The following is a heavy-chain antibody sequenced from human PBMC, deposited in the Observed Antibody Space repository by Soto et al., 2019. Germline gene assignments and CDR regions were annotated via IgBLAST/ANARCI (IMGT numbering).Heavy chain of an antibody. CDR2: IIPIFGTA. D-gene: IGHD2-2*01. Sequence: QVQLVQSGAEVKKPGSSVKVSCKASGGTFSSYAISWVRQAPGQGLEWMGGIIPIFGTANYAQKFQGRVTITADESTSTAYMELSSLRSEDTAVYYCAREVKPKKVPAANWFDPWGQGTLVTVSS. CDR1: GGTFSSYA. V-gene: IGHV1-69*01. J-gene: IGHJ5*02. CDR3: AREVKPKKVPAANWFDP.